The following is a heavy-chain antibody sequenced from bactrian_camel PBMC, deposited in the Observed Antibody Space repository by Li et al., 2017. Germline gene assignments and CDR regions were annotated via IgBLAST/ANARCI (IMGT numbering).Heavy chain of an antibody. V-gene: IGHV3S55*01. J-gene: IGHJ4*01. CDR1: GLTLDDSD. CDR3: ASDAVDGRILDTITLWDY. CDR2: IWPRGST. D-gene: IGHD2*01. Sequence: VQLVESGGGSVQDGGSLILSCTASGLTLDDSDMGWYRQAPGNEREGVATIWPRGSTEYADSVKGRFTISRDNAKNTLYLQMNSLKLEDAATYYCASDAVDGRILDTITLWDYRGQGTQVTVS.